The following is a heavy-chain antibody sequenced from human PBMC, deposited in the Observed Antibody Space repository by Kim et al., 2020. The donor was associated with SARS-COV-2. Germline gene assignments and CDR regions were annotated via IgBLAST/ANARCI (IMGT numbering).Heavy chain of an antibody. CDR1: GGTFSSYA. CDR2: IIPIFGTA. J-gene: IGHJ5*02. CDR3: AREWVPVTGEDSSGYYYP. Sequence: SVKVSCKASGGTFSSYAISWVRQAPGQGLEWMGGIIPIFGTANYAQKFQGRVTITADESTSTAYMELSSLRSEDTAVYYCAREWVPVTGEDSSGYYYPWGQGTLVTVSS. D-gene: IGHD3-22*01. V-gene: IGHV1-69*13.